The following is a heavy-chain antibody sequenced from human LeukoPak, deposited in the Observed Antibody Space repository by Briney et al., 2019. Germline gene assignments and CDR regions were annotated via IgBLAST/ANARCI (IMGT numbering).Heavy chain of an antibody. V-gene: IGHV4-59*06. CDR3: ARCSGSPYYYYGMDV. Sequence: SETLSLTCTVSGGSISSYYWSWIRQPPGKGLEWIGYIYYSGSTYYNPSLKSRVTISVDTSKNQFSLKLSSVTAADTAVYYCARCSGSPYYYYGMDVWGQGTTVTVSS. CDR2: IYYSGST. D-gene: IGHD3-10*02. J-gene: IGHJ6*02. CDR1: GGSISSYY.